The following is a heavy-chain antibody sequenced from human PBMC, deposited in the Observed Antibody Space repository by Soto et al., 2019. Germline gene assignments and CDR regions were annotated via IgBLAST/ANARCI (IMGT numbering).Heavy chain of an antibody. CDR2: ISGKNGNT. V-gene: IGHV1-18*04. J-gene: IGHJ6*02. CDR1: GYTFIRHG. Sequence: QVQLVQSGVEVKKPGASVTVSCKASGYTFIRHGISWVRQAPGQGLEWMGWISGKNGNTNYAQKLQGRVTLTTDTSTSTAYMELRSLRSDDTAVYYCARVSSSIVVVPDYGMDVWGQGTKVTVSS. D-gene: IGHD2-15*01. CDR3: ARVSSSIVVVPDYGMDV.